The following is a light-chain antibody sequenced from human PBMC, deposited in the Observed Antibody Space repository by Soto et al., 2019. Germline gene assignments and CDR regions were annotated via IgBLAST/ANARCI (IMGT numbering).Light chain of an antibody. Sequence: DIQMTQSPSSLSASVGDRVTIICRASQSVSTRLAWYQQKPGRAPNLLIYDASSLASGVPSRFSGSGCGTEFTLTISSLQADDFAAFYCQQYNSHSKTFGQGTKVDIK. CDR2: DAS. CDR1: QSVSTR. CDR3: QQYNSHSKT. V-gene: IGKV1-5*02. J-gene: IGKJ1*01.